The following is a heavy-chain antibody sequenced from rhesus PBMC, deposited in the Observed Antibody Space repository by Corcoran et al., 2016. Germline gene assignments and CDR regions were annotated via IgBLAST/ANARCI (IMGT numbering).Heavy chain of an antibody. D-gene: IGHD3-34*01. J-gene: IGHJ4*01. CDR2: ISPYNGNT. Sequence: QVQLVESGAEIKQPGASVKLSCKASGYAFTTYYMPWVRQPPAPGLEWIGLISPYNGNTAYAQNFQGRVTITTDTSTSTGYMELSSLRSEDTAVYFCTRATGVTPFDYWGQGVLVTVSS. CDR3: TRATGVTPFDY. CDR1: GYAFTTYY. V-gene: IGHV1-180*01.